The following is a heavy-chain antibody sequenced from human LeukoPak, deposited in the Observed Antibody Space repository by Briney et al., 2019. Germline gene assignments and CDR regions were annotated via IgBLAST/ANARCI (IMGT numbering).Heavy chain of an antibody. CDR1: GYIFTSYW. Sequence: GESLKISCKGSGYIFTSYWIGWVRQVPGKGLEWMGIISPGDSDTAYSPSFQGQVTISADKSINTAYLHWSSLKASDTAMYYCARRNGYNAGALDFDYWGQGTLVTVSS. CDR3: ARRNGYNAGALDFDY. V-gene: IGHV5-51*01. J-gene: IGHJ4*02. CDR2: ISPGDSDT. D-gene: IGHD5-24*01.